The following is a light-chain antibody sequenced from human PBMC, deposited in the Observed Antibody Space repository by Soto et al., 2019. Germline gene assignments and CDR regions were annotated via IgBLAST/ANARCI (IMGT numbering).Light chain of an antibody. Sequence: QSALTQPRSVSGSPEQSVTISCTGTSSDVGRYDYVSWYQQHPGKAPKLIVYDVTERPSGVPDRFSGSKSGNTASLTISGLQAEDEADYSCCSFAGSYSYVFGTATKVTVL. CDR2: DVT. CDR3: CSFAGSYSYV. CDR1: SSDVGRYDY. J-gene: IGLJ1*01. V-gene: IGLV2-11*01.